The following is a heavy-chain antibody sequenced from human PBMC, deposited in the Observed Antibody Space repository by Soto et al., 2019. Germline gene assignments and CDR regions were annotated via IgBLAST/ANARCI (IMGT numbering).Heavy chain of an antibody. J-gene: IGHJ5*02. CDR1: RFTFSTYW. CDR3: ARGDNWNYRFDP. Sequence: EVQLVESGGGLVQPGGSLRLSCAASRFTFSTYWMSWVRQAPGKGLEWVANIRQDGSQKYYVDSVKGRFTISRDNAKNSLDLQMNSLRADDPAVYYCARGDNWNYRFDPWGQGTLVTVSS. D-gene: IGHD1-7*01. V-gene: IGHV3-7*01. CDR2: IRQDGSQK.